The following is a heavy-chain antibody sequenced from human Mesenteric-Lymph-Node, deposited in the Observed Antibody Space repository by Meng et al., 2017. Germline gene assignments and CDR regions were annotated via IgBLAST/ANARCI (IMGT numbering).Heavy chain of an antibody. D-gene: IGHD4-17*01. Sequence: VPLHESGLGLVNPYMTLPLTCTVSAGSISSGGYYWSWIRQHPGKGLEWIGYIYYSGSTYYNPSLKSRVTISVDTSKNQFSLKLSSVTAADTAVYYCARDRKHYGERGWFDPWGQGTLVTVSS. CDR1: AGSISSGGYY. J-gene: IGHJ5*01. CDR3: ARDRKHYGERGWFDP. CDR2: IYYSGST. V-gene: IGHV4-31*03.